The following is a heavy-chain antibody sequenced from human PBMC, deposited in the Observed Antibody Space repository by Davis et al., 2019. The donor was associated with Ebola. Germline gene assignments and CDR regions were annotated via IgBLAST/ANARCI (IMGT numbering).Heavy chain of an antibody. CDR2: INPNSGGT. CDR1: GYTFTGYY. D-gene: IGHD1-1*01. CDR3: ARGDGYPSDYYGMDV. Sequence: ASVKVSCKASGYTFTGYYMHWVRQAPGQGLEWMGWINPNSGGTNYAQKLQGRVTMTTDTSTSTAYMELRSLRSDDTAVYYCARGDGYPSDYYGMDVWGQGTTVTVSS. V-gene: IGHV1-2*02. J-gene: IGHJ6*02.